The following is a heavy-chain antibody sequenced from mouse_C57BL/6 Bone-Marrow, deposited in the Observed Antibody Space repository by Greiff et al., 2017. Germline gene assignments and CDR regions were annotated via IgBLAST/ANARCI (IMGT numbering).Heavy chain of an antibody. CDR2: IDPENGDT. V-gene: IGHV14-4*01. J-gene: IGHJ3*01. CDR1: GFNIKDDY. CDR3: TTVSYYGSVFAY. Sequence: EVQRVESGAELVRPGASVKLSCTASGFNIKDDYMHWVKQRPEQGLEWIGWIDPENGDTEYASKFQGKATITADTSSNTAYLQLSSLTSEDTAVYYCTTVSYYGSVFAYWGQGTLVTVSA. D-gene: IGHD1-1*01.